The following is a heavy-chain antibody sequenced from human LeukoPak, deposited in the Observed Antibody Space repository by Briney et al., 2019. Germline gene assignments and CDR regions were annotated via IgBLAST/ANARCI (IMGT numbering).Heavy chain of an antibody. CDR1: GFTFDDYA. CDR3: AKEARGSGAWSPEYYFDY. J-gene: IGHJ4*02. D-gene: IGHD3-3*01. Sequence: PGGSLRLSCAASGFTFDDYAMHWVRQAPGKGLEWVSGISWNSGSIGYADSVKGRFTISRDNAKNSLYLQMNSLRAEDTASYYCAKEARGSGAWSPEYYFDYWGQGTLVTVSS. V-gene: IGHV3-9*01. CDR2: ISWNSGSI.